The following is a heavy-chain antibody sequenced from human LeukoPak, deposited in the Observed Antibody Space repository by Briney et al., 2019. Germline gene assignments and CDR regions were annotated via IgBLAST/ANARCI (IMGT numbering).Heavy chain of an antibody. J-gene: IGHJ6*02. CDR2: ISAYNGNT. D-gene: IGHD6-19*01. CDR3: ARARGWPLYYYYGMDV. Sequence: ASVTVSCKASGYTFTSYGISWVRQAPGQGLEWMGWISAYNGNTNYAQKLQGRVTITRDTSASTAYMELSSLRSEDTAVYYCARARGWPLYYYYGMDVWGQGTTVTVSS. CDR1: GYTFTSYG. V-gene: IGHV1-18*01.